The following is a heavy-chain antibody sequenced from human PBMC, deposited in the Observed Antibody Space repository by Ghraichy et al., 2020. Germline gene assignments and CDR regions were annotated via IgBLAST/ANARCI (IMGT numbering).Heavy chain of an antibody. CDR3: ARGYYDYIWGSYRPPYFDY. CDR1: GGSISSSSYY. Sequence: SETLSLTCTVSGGSISSSSYYWGWIRQPPGKGLEWIGSIYYTGSTYYNPSLKSRVTISVDTSKNQFSLKLSSVTAADTAVYYCARGYYDYIWGSYRPPYFDYWGQGTLVTVSS. J-gene: IGHJ4*02. D-gene: IGHD3-16*02. V-gene: IGHV4-39*07. CDR2: IYYTGST.